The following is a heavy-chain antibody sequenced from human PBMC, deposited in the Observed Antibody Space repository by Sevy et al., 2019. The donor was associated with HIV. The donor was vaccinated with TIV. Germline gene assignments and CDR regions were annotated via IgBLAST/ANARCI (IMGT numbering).Heavy chain of an antibody. D-gene: IGHD3-3*01. CDR2: ISGSSSTI. Sequence: GGSLRLSCAASGFTFSSYSMNWVRQAPGKGLEWVSYISGSSSTIYYADSVKGRFTISRDNAKNSLYLQMNSLRAEDTAVYYCARDFEDFWGGGDYWGQGTLVTVSS. CDR1: GFTFSSYS. CDR3: ARDFEDFWGGGDY. J-gene: IGHJ4*02. V-gene: IGHV3-48*01.